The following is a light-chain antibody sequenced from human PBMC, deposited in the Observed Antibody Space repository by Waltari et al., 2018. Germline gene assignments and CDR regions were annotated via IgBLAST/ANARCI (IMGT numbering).Light chain of an antibody. J-gene: IGKJ3*01. CDR3: QQGYRIPLA. V-gene: IGKV3-20*01. CDR1: QSVTNTY. Sequence: ELVLTQSPGTLSLSPGERATLSCTASQSVTNTYLAWFQVKPGQAPRLRIDAASPRATGIPDRFSGSGSGTDFILTVSSLQPEDFATYYCQQGYRIPLAFGPGAKVEMK. CDR2: AAS.